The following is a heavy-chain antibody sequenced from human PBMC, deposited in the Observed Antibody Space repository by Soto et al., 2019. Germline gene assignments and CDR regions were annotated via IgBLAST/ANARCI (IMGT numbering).Heavy chain of an antibody. J-gene: IGHJ6*02. Sequence: GGSLRLSXAASGFTFSSYEMNWVRQAPGKGLEWVSYISSSGSTIYYADSVKGRFTISRDNAKNSLYLQMNSLRAEDTAVYYCARVGKSYGMDVWGQGTTVTVSS. CDR1: GFTFSSYE. CDR3: ARVGKSYGMDV. V-gene: IGHV3-48*03. D-gene: IGHD1-26*01. CDR2: ISSSGSTI.